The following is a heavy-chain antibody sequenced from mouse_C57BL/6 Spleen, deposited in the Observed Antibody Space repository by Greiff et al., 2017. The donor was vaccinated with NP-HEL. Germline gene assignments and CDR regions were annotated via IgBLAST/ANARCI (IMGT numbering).Heavy chain of an antibody. CDR3: ARWYYGSSSTPFAY. V-gene: IGHV1-69*01. Sequence: QVQLQQPGAELVMPGASVKLSCKASGYTFTSYWMHWVKQRPGQGLEWIGEIDPSDSYTNYNQKFKGKSTLTVDKSSSTAYMQLSSLTSEDSAVYYCARWYYGSSSTPFAYWGQGTLVTVSA. CDR2: IDPSDSYT. J-gene: IGHJ3*01. D-gene: IGHD1-1*01. CDR1: GYTFTSYW.